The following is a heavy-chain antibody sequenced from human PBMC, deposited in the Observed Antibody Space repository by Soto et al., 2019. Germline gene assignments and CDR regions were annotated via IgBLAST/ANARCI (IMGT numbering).Heavy chain of an antibody. CDR1: GFTFSSYA. CDR3: AKDLIPLVLVATMVGFDY. D-gene: IGHD5-12*01. Sequence: GGSLRLSCAASGFTFSSYAMSWVRQAPGKGLEWVSAISGSGGSTYYADSVKGRFTISRDNSKNTLYLQMNSLRAEDTAVYYCAKDLIPLVLVATMVGFDYWGQGTLVTVSS. V-gene: IGHV3-23*01. CDR2: ISGSGGST. J-gene: IGHJ4*02.